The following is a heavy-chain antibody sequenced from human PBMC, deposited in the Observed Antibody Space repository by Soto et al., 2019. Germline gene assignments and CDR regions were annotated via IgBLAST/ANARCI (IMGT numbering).Heavy chain of an antibody. D-gene: IGHD1-26*01. CDR2: VNWNGGST. V-gene: IGHV3-20*04. CDR1: GFSFDDYG. J-gene: IGHJ4*02. Sequence: EVQLVESGGGVLRPGGSLRLSCAASGFSFDDYGMSWARQAPGKGLEWVSGVNWNGGSTGYADSVKGRFTISRDNAKNSLYLQMNSLRAEDTAFYYCVRGASLNFDYWGQGTLVTVSS. CDR3: VRGASLNFDY.